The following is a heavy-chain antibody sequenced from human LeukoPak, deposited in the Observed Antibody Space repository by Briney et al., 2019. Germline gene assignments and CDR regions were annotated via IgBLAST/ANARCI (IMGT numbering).Heavy chain of an antibody. CDR1: GFTFDDYA. CDR3: AKDSFSQNGIFDALDI. V-gene: IGHV3-9*01. J-gene: IGHJ3*02. D-gene: IGHD1-1*01. CDR2: ISWNSGSI. Sequence: PGRSLRLSCAASGFTFDDYAMQWVRQAPGKGLEWVSGISWNSGSIGYADSVKGRFTISRDNAKNSLYLQMNSLRAEDTALYYCAKDSFSQNGIFDALDIWGQGTMVTVYS.